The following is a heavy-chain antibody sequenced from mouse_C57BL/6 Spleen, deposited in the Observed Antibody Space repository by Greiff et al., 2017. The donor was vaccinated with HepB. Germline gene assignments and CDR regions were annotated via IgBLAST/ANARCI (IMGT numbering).Heavy chain of an antibody. V-gene: IGHV5-17*01. J-gene: IGHJ1*03. Sequence: VQLVESGGGLVKPGGSLKLSCAASGFTFSDYGMHWVRQAPEKGLEWVAYISSGSSTIYYADTVKGRFTISRDNATNTLFLQMTRLRSEDTAMYYCARGAYYYGSSYWYFDVWGTGTTVTVSS. CDR3: ARGAYYYGSSYWYFDV. CDR1: GFTFSDYG. CDR2: ISSGSSTI. D-gene: IGHD1-1*01.